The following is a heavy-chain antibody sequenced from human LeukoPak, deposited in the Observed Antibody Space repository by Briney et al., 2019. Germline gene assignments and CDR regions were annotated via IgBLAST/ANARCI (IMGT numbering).Heavy chain of an antibody. V-gene: IGHV4-34*01. CDR1: GVSFSGYY. Sequence: SETLSLTCAVYGVSFSGYYWSWIRQPPGKGLEWIGEINHSGSTNYNPSLKSRVTISVDTSKNQFSLKLSSVTAADTAVYYCARGRTTVTTFSYYYYSMDVWGKGTTVTVSS. D-gene: IGHD4-11*01. CDR2: INHSGST. J-gene: IGHJ6*03. CDR3: ARGRTTVTTFSYYYYSMDV.